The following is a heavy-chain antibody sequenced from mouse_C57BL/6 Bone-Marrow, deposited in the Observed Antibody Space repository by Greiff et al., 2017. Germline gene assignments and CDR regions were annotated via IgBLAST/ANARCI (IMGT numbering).Heavy chain of an antibody. Sequence: QVQLQQPGAELVKPGASVKLSCKASGYTFTSYWMHWVKQRPGQGLEWIGMIHPNSGSTNYNEKFKSKATLTVDKSSSTAYMQLSSLTSEDSAVYYCAKETTVVATKYAMDYWGQGTSVTVSS. J-gene: IGHJ4*01. CDR3: AKETTVVATKYAMDY. D-gene: IGHD1-1*01. V-gene: IGHV1-64*01. CDR2: IHPNSGST. CDR1: GYTFTSYW.